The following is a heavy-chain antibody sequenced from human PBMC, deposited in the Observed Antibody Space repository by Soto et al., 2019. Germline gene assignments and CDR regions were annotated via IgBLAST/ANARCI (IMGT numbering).Heavy chain of an antibody. CDR3: AKDRRADWESYYYYAMDV. J-gene: IGHJ6*02. D-gene: IGHD1-26*01. CDR1: GGTFSSFT. Sequence: QVQLVQSGAEVKKPGSSVKVSCKASGGTFSSFTISWARQAPGQGLEWMGGIIPIYGTANYAQKFQGRVTITADASTRTAYMELSSLRSEDTAVYYCAKDRRADWESYYYYAMDVWGQGTTVTVSS. CDR2: IIPIYGTA. V-gene: IGHV1-69*01.